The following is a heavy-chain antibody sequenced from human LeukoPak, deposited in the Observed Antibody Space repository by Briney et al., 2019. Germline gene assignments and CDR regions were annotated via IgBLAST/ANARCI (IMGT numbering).Heavy chain of an antibody. V-gene: IGHV3-30*02. Sequence: GGSLRLSCAASGFTFSSYGMHWVRQAPGKGLEWVAFIRYDGSNKYYADSVKGRFTISRDNSKNTLYLQMNSLRAEDTAVYYCAKGQWLDYSVDSWGQGTLVTVSS. CDR1: GFTFSSYG. D-gene: IGHD6-19*01. CDR2: IRYDGSNK. CDR3: AKGQWLDYSVDS. J-gene: IGHJ4*02.